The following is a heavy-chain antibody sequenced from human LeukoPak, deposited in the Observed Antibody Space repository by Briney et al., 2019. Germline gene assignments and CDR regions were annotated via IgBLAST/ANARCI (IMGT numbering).Heavy chain of an antibody. V-gene: IGHV3-20*04. Sequence: GGSLRLSCAASAFTFSNYAISWVRQGPGKGLEWVSGINWNGGRTGYAESVKGRFTISRDNAKNSLYLQMNSLRAEDTALYYCARDRFLRRPEPADYWGQGTLVTVSS. CDR3: ARDRFLRRPEPADY. D-gene: IGHD1-14*01. CDR1: AFTFSNYA. CDR2: INWNGGRT. J-gene: IGHJ4*02.